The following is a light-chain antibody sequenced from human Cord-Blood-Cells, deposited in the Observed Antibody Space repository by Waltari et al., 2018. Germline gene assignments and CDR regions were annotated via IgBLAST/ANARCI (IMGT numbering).Light chain of an antibody. J-gene: IGLJ2*01. CDR3: CSYAGSYTLV. V-gene: IGLV2-11*01. CDR1: SRDVGGYYY. Sequence: QSALTQPRPVSGSPGQAVTISCPGTSRDVGGYYYFSWYQQHPGKAPKLMIYDVSKRPSGVPDRFSGSKSGNTASLTISGLQAEDEADYYCCSYAGSYTLVFGGGTKLTVL. CDR2: DVS.